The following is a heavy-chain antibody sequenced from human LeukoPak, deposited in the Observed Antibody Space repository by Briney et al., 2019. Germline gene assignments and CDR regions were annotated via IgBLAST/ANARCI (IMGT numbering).Heavy chain of an antibody. Sequence: GRTPRLSRAVSGFTLTSYCMSCVPEAPGKGLEGVANIKQDGSEKTYTDSVKGRFTISRDNAKNTLYLQMDSLRAEETAVYYCARGGYYDYVWGSYRYWEGRYFDYWGQGTLVTVSS. V-gene: IGHV3-7*01. CDR2: IKQDGSEK. CDR3: ARGGYYDYVWGSYRYWEGRYFDY. J-gene: IGHJ4*02. CDR1: GFTLTSYC. D-gene: IGHD3-16*02.